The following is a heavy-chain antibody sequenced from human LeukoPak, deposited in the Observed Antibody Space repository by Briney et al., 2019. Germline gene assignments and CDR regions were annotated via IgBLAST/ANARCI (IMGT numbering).Heavy chain of an antibody. CDR1: GFTFSDYY. Sequence: GGSLRLSCAASGFTFSDYYMSWIRQAPGKGLEWVANIKQDGSEKYYVDSVKGRFTISRDNAKNSLYLQMNSLRAEDTAVYYCARAMIVAHDAFDIWGQGTMVTVSS. J-gene: IGHJ3*02. D-gene: IGHD3-22*01. CDR3: ARAMIVAHDAFDI. CDR2: IKQDGSEK. V-gene: IGHV3-7*03.